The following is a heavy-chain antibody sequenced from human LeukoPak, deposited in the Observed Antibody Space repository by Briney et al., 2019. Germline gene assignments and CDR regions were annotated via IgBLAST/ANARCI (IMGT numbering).Heavy chain of an antibody. CDR3: ARDRERHCSGGSCYPSDYFDY. D-gene: IGHD2-15*01. V-gene: IGHV1-24*01. CDR2: FDPEDGET. CDR1: GYTLTELS. J-gene: IGHJ4*02. Sequence: ASVKVSCKVSGYTLTELSMHWVRQAPGKGLEWMGGFDPEDGETIYAQKFQGRVTMTEDTSTDTAYMELSSLRSEDTAVYYCARDRERHCSGGSCYPSDYFDYWGQGTLVTVSS.